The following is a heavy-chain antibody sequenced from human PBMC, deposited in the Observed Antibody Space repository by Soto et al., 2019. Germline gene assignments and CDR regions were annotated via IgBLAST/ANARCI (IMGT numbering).Heavy chain of an antibody. CDR3: ARCSIIMVRGDFDY. V-gene: IGHV1-18*01. J-gene: IGHJ4*02. Sequence: QVQLVQSGAEVKKPGASVKVSCKASGYTFTSYGISWGRQAPGQGLEWMGWISAYNGNTNYAQKLQGRFTMTTDKSTSTAYMEMRSLRSDDTAVYYCARCSIIMVRGDFDYWGQGTLVTVSS. D-gene: IGHD3-10*01. CDR2: ISAYNGNT. CDR1: GYTFTSYG.